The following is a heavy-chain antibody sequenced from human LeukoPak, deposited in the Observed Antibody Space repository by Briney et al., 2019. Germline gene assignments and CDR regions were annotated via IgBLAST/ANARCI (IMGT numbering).Heavy chain of an antibody. Sequence: GDSLRLSCVASGFSLSDYPMTWVRQSPGRGLEWVSTIGGSDDIYYADSVKGRFTISRDTSKNTLYLQIHSLGAEDTAVYYCARSRVVDRRGYFDFWGQGTLVTASS. CDR2: IGGSDDI. J-gene: IGHJ4*02. V-gene: IGHV3-23*01. CDR3: ARSRVVDRRGYFDF. CDR1: GFSLSDYP. D-gene: IGHD2-15*01.